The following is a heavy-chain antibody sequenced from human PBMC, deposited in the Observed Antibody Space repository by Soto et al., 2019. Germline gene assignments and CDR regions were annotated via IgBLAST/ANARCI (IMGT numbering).Heavy chain of an antibody. Sequence: EVQLVESGGGLIQPGGSLRLSCAASGYTFSSYWMHWVRQAPGKGLVWLSRINTDGSSTSYADSVEGRFTISRDNAKNTLHLQMNSLRAEDTAVYYCTRGLGGGSCWGQGTLVTVSS. J-gene: IGHJ4*02. CDR2: INTDGSST. CDR1: GYTFSSYW. V-gene: IGHV3-74*01. D-gene: IGHD2-15*01. CDR3: TRGLGGGSC.